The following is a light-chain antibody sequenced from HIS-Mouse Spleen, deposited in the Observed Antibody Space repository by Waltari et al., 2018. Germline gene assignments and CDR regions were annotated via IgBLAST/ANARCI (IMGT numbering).Light chain of an antibody. V-gene: IGKV3-11*01. CDR1: QSVSSY. Sequence: EIVLTQSPATLSLSPGERATLSCRASQSVSSYLTWYQQKPGQAPGLLIYDASNRANGIPARFSGSGSGTDFTLTISSLEPEDFAVYYCQQRSNWPLTFGGGTKVEIK. CDR2: DAS. J-gene: IGKJ4*01. CDR3: QQRSNWPLT.